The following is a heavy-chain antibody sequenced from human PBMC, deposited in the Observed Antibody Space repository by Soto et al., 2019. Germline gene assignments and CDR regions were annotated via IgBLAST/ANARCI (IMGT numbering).Heavy chain of an antibody. V-gene: IGHV6-1*01. CDR1: GDSVSSDRAA. Sequence: QSPTLSLTCAISGDSVSSDRAAWNWVRPSPSRGLEWLGRTYFRSKWYNDYALSVKSRIAINPDTSKNQFSLHLSSVTPEDTAVYYCVRDVGTAYGMDVWGQGTTVTVSS. CDR3: VRDVGTAYGMDV. CDR2: TYFRSKWYN. D-gene: IGHD1-1*01. J-gene: IGHJ6*02.